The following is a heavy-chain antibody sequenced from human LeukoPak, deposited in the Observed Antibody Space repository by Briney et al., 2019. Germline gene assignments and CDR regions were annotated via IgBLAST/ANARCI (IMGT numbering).Heavy chain of an antibody. CDR2: IKSKTDGGTT. J-gene: IGHJ4*02. Sequence: GGSLRLSCAASGFTFSNAWMSWVRQAPGKGLEWVGRIKSKTDGGTTDYAAPVKGRFTISRDDSKNTLYLQMNSLKTEDTAVYYCTTDWSYGDYERGLWGQGTLVTVSS. V-gene: IGHV3-15*01. CDR1: GFTFSNAW. CDR3: TTDWSYGDYERGL. D-gene: IGHD4-17*01.